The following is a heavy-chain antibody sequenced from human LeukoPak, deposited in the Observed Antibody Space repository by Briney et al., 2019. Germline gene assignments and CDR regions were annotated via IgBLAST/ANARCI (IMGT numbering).Heavy chain of an antibody. V-gene: IGHV1-2*02. D-gene: IGHD3-22*01. CDR2: INPNSGGT. J-gene: IGHJ4*02. CDR1: GYTFTGYY. CDR3: ARVGSSGYYRIGVDY. Sequence: ASVKVSCKASGYTFTGYYMHWVRQAPGQGLEWMGWINPNSGGTNYAQKFQGRVTMTRDTSISTAYMELSRLRSDDTAVYYCARVGSSGYYRIGVDYWGQGTLVTVSS.